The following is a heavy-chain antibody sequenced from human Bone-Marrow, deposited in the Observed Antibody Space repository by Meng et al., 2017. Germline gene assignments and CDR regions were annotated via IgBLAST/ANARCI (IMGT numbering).Heavy chain of an antibody. CDR2: ISSSGSTI. CDR3: ARRYCSSGSCYSGAFDI. V-gene: IGHV3-11*01. J-gene: IGHJ3*02. Sequence: GESLKIPCVASGLTLSDYYMSWIRQAPGKGLEWVSYISSSGSTIYYADSVKGRFSVSRDHSKNTLYLQMSSLRAEDTAVYYCARRYCSSGSCYSGAFDIWGQGTMVTVSS. D-gene: IGHD2-15*01. CDR1: GLTLSDYY.